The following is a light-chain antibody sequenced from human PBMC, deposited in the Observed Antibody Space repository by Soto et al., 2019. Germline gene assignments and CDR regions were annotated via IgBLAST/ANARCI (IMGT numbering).Light chain of an antibody. CDR3: QQYRNWPLT. Sequence: EIVLTQSPGTLSLSPGERATLSCRASQSVTSSHLAWYQQKPGQAPRLLIYGASTRATGIPARFSGSGSGTEFTLTIDSLQSDDFAVYLCQQYRNWPLTFGGGTKVDIK. CDR1: QSVTSSH. J-gene: IGKJ4*01. CDR2: GAS. V-gene: IGKV3-15*01.